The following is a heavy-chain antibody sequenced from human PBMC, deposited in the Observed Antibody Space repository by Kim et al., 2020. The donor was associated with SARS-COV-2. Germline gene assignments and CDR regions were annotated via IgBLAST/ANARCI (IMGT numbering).Heavy chain of an antibody. D-gene: IGHD2-15*01. V-gene: IGHV4-39*07. CDR3: ARLTPYCGGGSCYYFDH. CDR2: MFYTGIT. J-gene: IGHJ4*02. CDR1: GGSISSGSYY. Sequence: SETLSLTCSVSGGSISSGSYYWGWIRQPPGKGLEWIGNMFYTGITSYNPSLKSRVTISLDTSKNQFSLRLSSVTAADTALYYCARLTPYCGGGSCYYFDHWGLGTLVTVSS.